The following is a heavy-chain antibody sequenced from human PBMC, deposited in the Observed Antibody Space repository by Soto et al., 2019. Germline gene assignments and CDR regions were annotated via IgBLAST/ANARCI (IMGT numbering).Heavy chain of an antibody. V-gene: IGHV4-34*01. CDR2: INHSGST. CDR3: ARRPIVVVPAARVRGYYYGMDV. CDR1: GGSFSGYY. D-gene: IGHD2-2*01. Sequence: SETLSLTCAVYGGSFSGYYWSWIRQPPGKGLEWIGEINHSGSTNYNPFLKSRVTISVDTSKNQFSLKLSSVTAADTAVYYCARRPIVVVPAARVRGYYYGMDVWGQGTTVTVSS. J-gene: IGHJ6*02.